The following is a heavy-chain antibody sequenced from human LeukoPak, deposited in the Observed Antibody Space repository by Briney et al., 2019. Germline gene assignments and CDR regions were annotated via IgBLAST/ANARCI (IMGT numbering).Heavy chain of an antibody. D-gene: IGHD3-22*01. CDR1: GFTFSSYG. CDR2: ISYDGSNK. V-gene: IGHV3-30*18. CDR3: AKDFVPTMIVVVITGGYMDV. Sequence: PGGSLRLSCAASGFTFSSYGMHWVRQAPGKGLEWVAVISYDGSNKYYADSVKGRFTISRDNSKNTLYLQMNSLRAEDTAVYYCAKDFVPTMIVVVITGGYMDVWGKGTTVTVSS. J-gene: IGHJ6*03.